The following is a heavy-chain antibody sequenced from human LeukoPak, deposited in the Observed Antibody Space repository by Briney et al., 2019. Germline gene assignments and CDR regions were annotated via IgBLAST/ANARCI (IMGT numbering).Heavy chain of an antibody. V-gene: IGHV4-34*01. Sequence: SETLSLTCAVYGGSFSGYYWSWIRQPPGKGLEWIGEINHSGSTNYNSSLKSRVTISVDTSKNQFSLKLSSVTAADTAVYYCARGPRYYYDSSGYYFWGQGTLVTVSS. D-gene: IGHD3-22*01. CDR3: ARGPRYYYDSSGYYF. J-gene: IGHJ4*02. CDR2: INHSGST. CDR1: GGSFSGYY.